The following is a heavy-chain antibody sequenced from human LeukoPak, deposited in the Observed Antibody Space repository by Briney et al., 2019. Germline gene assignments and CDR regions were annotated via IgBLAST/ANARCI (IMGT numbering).Heavy chain of an antibody. CDR3: ARDYCSSTSCLFDY. Sequence: GASVKVSCKASGYTLTDYYMHWVRQAPGQGLEWMGRINPNSGGTNYALKFQGRVTMTRDTSISTVYMELSRLRSDDTAVYYCARDYCSSTSCLFDYWGQGTLVTVSS. D-gene: IGHD2-2*01. CDR1: GYTLTDYY. CDR2: INPNSGGT. V-gene: IGHV1-2*06. J-gene: IGHJ4*02.